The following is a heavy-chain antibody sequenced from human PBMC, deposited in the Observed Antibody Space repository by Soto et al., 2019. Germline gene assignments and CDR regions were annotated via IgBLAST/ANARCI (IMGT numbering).Heavy chain of an antibody. D-gene: IGHD6-6*01. CDR3: ARTIAALDY. CDR2: INHSGST. V-gene: IGHV4-34*01. Sequence: PSETLSLTCAVYGGSSSGYYWSWIRQPPGKGLEWIGEINHSGSTNYNPSLKSRVTISVDTSKNQFSLKLSSVTAADTAVYYCARTIAALDYWGQGTLVTVSS. J-gene: IGHJ4*02. CDR1: GGSSSGYY.